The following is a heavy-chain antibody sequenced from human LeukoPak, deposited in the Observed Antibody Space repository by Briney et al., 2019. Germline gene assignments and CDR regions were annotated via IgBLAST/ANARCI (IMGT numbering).Heavy chain of an antibody. V-gene: IGHV3-53*01. D-gene: IGHD6-19*01. CDR3: AGELGSSGHGY. CDR2: IYRGGST. J-gene: IGHJ4*02. CDR1: GFTVSSNY. Sequence: GGSLRLSCAASGFTVSSNYMSWVRQARGKGLEWVSTIYRGGSTSYADSVTGRFTISRDNSKNTLYLQMNSLRAEDTAVYYCAGELGSSGHGYWGQGTLVTVSS.